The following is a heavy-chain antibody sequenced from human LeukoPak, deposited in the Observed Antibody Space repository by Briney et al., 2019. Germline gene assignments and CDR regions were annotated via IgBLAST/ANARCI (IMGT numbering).Heavy chain of an antibody. Sequence: SETLSLTCTVSDGSISSSSYYWGWIRQPPGKGLEWIGSTYYSGSTYYNPSLKSRVTISVDTSKNQFSLKLSSVTAADTAVYYCARQHGTYYYDSSGPYYFDYWGQGTLVTVSS. CDR1: DGSISSSSYY. CDR3: ARQHGTYYYDSSGPYYFDY. V-gene: IGHV4-39*01. J-gene: IGHJ4*02. D-gene: IGHD3-22*01. CDR2: TYYSGST.